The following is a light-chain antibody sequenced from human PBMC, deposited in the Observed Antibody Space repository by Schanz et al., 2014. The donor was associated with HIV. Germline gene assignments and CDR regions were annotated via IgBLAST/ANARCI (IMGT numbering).Light chain of an antibody. J-gene: IGLJ3*02. CDR1: SSDVGGYNY. CDR2: DVS. V-gene: IGLV2-14*03. CDR3: SSYAGTNNFWV. Sequence: QSALTQPASVSGSPGQSITISYTGTSSDVGGYNYVSWYQQHPGKAPKLMIYDVSNRPSGVSNRFSGSKSGNTASLTISGLQAEDEADYYCSSYAGTNNFWVFGGGTKLTVL.